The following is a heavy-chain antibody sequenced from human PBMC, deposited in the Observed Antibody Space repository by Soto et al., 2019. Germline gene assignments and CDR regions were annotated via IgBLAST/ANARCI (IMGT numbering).Heavy chain of an antibody. J-gene: IGHJ4*02. CDR1: GYTFTSYA. V-gene: IGHV1-3*01. CDR2: INAGNGNT. Sequence: GASVKVSCKASGYTFTSYAMHWVRQAPGQRLEWMGWINAGNGNTKYSQKFQGRVTITRDTSASTAYMELSSLRSEDTAVYYCARVTRRNYYDSSGYFPFDYWGQGTLVTVSS. D-gene: IGHD3-22*01. CDR3: ARVTRRNYYDSSGYFPFDY.